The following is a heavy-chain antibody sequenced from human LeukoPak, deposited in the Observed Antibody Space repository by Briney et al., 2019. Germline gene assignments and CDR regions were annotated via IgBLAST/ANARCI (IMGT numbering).Heavy chain of an antibody. D-gene: IGHD4-17*01. CDR1: GFTFSSYA. CDR2: ISSSGSTI. J-gene: IGHJ4*02. CDR3: AREIDYGDYAGFDY. V-gene: IGHV3-48*04. Sequence: GRSLRLSCAASGFTFSSYAMHWVRQAPGKGLEWVSYISSSGSTIYYADSVKGRFTISRDNAKNSLYLQMNSLRAEDTAVYYCAREIDYGDYAGFDYWGQGTLVTVSS.